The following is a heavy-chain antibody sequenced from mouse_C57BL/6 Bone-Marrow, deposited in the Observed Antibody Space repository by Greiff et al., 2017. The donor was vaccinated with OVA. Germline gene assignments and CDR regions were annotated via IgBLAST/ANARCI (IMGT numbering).Heavy chain of an antibody. V-gene: IGHV1-81*01. CDR2: IYPRSGNT. D-gene: IGHD1-2*01. CDR3: ARLDYYGPYYFDY. Sequence: VQGVESGAELARPGASVKLSCKASGYTFTSYGISWVKQRTGQGLEWIGEIYPRSGNTYYNEKFKGKATLTADKSSSTAYMELRSLTSEDSAVYFCARLDYYGPYYFDYWGQGTTLTVSS. CDR1: GYTFTSYG. J-gene: IGHJ2*01.